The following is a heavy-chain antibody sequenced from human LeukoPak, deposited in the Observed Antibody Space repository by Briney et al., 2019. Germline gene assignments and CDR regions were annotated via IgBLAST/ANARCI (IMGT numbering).Heavy chain of an antibody. J-gene: IGHJ4*02. V-gene: IGHV3-74*01. CDR3: AREGRYYDSTGYESYYFDF. CDR1: GLTFSSYW. CDR2: INTDGSST. D-gene: IGHD3-22*01. Sequence: SGGSLRLSCAASGLTFSSYWMHWVRQPPGKGLVWVSRINTDGSSTTYADSVKGRFTISRDNAKNTLYLQLNSLRADDTAVYYCAREGRYYDSTGYESYYFDFWGQGTLVTVSS.